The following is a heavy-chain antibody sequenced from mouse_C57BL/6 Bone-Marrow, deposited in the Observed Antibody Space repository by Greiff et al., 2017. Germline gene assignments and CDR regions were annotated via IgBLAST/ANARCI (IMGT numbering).Heavy chain of an antibody. D-gene: IGHD1-1*01. CDR3: ARHLNYVSYYAMDY. Sequence: VMLVESGPGLVAPSQSLSITCTVSGFSLTSYGVHWVRQPPGKGLEWLVVIWSDGSTTYNSALKSRLSISKYNSKSQVFLKMNSLQTDDTAMYYCARHLNYVSYYAMDYWGQGTSVTVSS. CDR2: IWSDGST. CDR1: GFSLTSYG. J-gene: IGHJ4*01. V-gene: IGHV2-6-1*01.